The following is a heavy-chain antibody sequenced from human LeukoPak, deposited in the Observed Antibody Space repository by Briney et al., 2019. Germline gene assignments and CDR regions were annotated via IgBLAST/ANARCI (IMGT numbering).Heavy chain of an antibody. CDR2: ISGSGGST. J-gene: IGHJ4*02. CDR3: AKDYDDYFGFRPGNFDY. CDR1: GFTFDDYA. V-gene: IGHV3-23*01. D-gene: IGHD4-17*01. Sequence: PGGSLRLSCAASGFTFDDYAMHWVRQAPGKGLEWVSAISGSGGSTYYADSVKGRFTISRDNSENTLYLQMNSLRAEDTAVYYCAKDYDDYFGFRPGNFDYWGQGTLVTVSS.